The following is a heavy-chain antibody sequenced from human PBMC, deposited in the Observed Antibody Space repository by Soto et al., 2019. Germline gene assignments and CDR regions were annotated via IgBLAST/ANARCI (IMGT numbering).Heavy chain of an antibody. CDR2: TYYRSKWFN. Sequence: QTLSLTCAISGDSVSSNSAAWNWIRHSPSRGLEWLVRTYYRSKWFNDYAVSVKSRITINPDTSKNQFSLQLSSVTPEDTAVYYCERARPYYDSSGYYDSWGQGILVTVSS. V-gene: IGHV6-1*01. CDR1: GDSVSSNSAA. D-gene: IGHD3-22*01. CDR3: ERARPYYDSSGYYDS. J-gene: IGHJ4*02.